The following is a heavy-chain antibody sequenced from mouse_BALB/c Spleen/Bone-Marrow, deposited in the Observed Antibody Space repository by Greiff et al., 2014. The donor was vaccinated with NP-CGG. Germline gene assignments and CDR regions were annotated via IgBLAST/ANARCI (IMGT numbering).Heavy chain of an antibody. J-gene: IGHJ2*03. CDR2: IYPGNSGT. D-gene: IGHD1-1*01. Sequence: EVQLQQSGTVLARPGASVKMSCKASGYSFTSYWMYWIKQRPGQGLEWIGAIYPGNSGTSYNQNFKGKAKLTAVTSASTAYMELSSLTNEDSAVYYCTRSITTAVEFDYWGQGISLTVSS. V-gene: IGHV1-5*01. CDR3: TRSITTAVEFDY. CDR1: GYSFTSYW.